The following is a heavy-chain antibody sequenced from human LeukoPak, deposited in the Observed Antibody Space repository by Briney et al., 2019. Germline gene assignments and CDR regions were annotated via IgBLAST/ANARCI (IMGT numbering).Heavy chain of an antibody. Sequence: ASVKVSCKASGYTFTNYSISWVRQAPGQGLEWMGWINTYNGNTNYAQKLRGRVTMTTDTSTSTAYMELRSLRSDDTAVYYCARDLLIVDRPTDYWGQGTLVTVSS. CDR3: ARDLLIVDRPTDY. CDR2: INTYNGNT. D-gene: IGHD2/OR15-2a*01. CDR1: GYTFTNYS. V-gene: IGHV1-18*01. J-gene: IGHJ4*02.